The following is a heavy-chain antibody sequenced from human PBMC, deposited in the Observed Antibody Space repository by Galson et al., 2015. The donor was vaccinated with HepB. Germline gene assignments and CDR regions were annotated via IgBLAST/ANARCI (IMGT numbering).Heavy chain of an antibody. J-gene: IGHJ6*03. D-gene: IGHD1-1*01. CDR1: GYTFTSYY. Sequence: SVKVSCKASGYTFTSYYLHWVRQAPGQGLQWMGIINPSGATTGYAQKFQGRVTMTRDTSTSTVYMELSSLRSEDTAVYFCARGQLVASYYYYYYMDVWGKGTTVTVSS. V-gene: IGHV1-46*01. CDR2: INPSGATT. CDR3: ARGQLVASYYYYYYMDV.